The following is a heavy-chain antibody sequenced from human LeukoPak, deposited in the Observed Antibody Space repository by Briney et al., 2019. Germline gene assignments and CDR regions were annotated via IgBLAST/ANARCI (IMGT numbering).Heavy chain of an antibody. CDR2: IKQDGSEE. CDR3: ATYKRWVAGDV. V-gene: IGHV3-7*01. CDR1: GFTFSDSW. Sequence: GGSLGLSCAASGFTFSDSWMSWVRQAPGKGPEWVANIKQDGSEEHYVDSVKGRFTVSRDNARNSLFLQMNSLRVEDTAVYYCATYKRWVAGDVWGQGTTVSVSS. D-gene: IGHD1-14*01. J-gene: IGHJ6*02.